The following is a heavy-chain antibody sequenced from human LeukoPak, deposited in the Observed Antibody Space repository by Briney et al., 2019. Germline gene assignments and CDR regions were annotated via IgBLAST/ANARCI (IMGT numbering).Heavy chain of an antibody. Sequence: ASVKVSCKASGYTFTSYDINWVRQAPGQGLEWMGIIKLGGSTTTYTQKIQYTQKFQDRVTMTWDTSTSTAYMDLSSLRSEDAAVYYCAREIPESYYFDYWGQGTLVTVSS. CDR1: GYTFTSYD. CDR3: AREIPESYYFDY. D-gene: IGHD1-14*01. J-gene: IGHJ4*02. V-gene: IGHV1-46*03. CDR2: IKLGGSTT.